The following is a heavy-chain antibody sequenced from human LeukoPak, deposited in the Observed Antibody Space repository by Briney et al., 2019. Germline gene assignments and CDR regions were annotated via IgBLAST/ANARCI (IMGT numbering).Heavy chain of an antibody. D-gene: IGHD4-17*01. Sequence: PGGSLRLSCAVSGFSFSNYWMSWVRQAPGKGLEWVGHIKEDGSEKNYVDSVKGQFTISRDNAKNSLYLQMNSLRAEDTAVYYCVRDESAVPTFRFDYWGQGTLVTVSS. CDR1: GFSFSNYW. CDR3: VRDESAVPTFRFDY. V-gene: IGHV3-7*01. CDR2: IKEDGSEK. J-gene: IGHJ4*02.